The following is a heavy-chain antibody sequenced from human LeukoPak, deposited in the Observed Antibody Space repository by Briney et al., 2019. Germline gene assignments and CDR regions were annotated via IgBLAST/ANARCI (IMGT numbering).Heavy chain of an antibody. CDR3: ARWALAGHDY. J-gene: IGHJ4*02. CDR1: GFTFSSYS. D-gene: IGHD6-19*01. Sequence: GGSLRLTCAASGFTFSSYSMNWVRQAPGKGLEWVSYISSSRRIIYYADPVKSRFTISRDNAKNSLYLQMNSLRDEDTAVYYCARWALAGHDYWGQGTLVTVSS. V-gene: IGHV3-48*02. CDR2: ISSSRRII.